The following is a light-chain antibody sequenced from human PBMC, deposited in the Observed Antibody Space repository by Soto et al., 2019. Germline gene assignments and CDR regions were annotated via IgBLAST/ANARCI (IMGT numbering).Light chain of an antibody. CDR2: KAS. CDR3: QQYNSYSPT. Sequence: DIQRTQSPSTLSGSVGDRVTITCRASQTISSWLAWYQQKPGKAPKLLIYKASTLKSGVPSRFSGSGSGTEFTLTISGLQPGDSATYYCQQYNSYSPTFGQGTKVDIK. J-gene: IGKJ1*01. V-gene: IGKV1-5*03. CDR1: QTISSW.